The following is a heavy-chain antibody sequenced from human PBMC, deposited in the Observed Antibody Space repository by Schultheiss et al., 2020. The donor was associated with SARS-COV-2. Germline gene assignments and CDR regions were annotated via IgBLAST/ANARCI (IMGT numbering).Heavy chain of an antibody. CDR3: ARGGYSGYDFPTFDP. Sequence: GESLKISCAASGFTFSSYGMHWVRQAPGKGLEWVSSISSSSSYIYYADSVKGRFTISRDNAKNSLYLQMNSLRAEDTAVCYCARGGYSGYDFPTFDPWGQGTLVTVSS. V-gene: IGHV3-21*04. CDR2: ISSSSSYI. CDR1: GFTFSSYG. J-gene: IGHJ5*02. D-gene: IGHD5-12*01.